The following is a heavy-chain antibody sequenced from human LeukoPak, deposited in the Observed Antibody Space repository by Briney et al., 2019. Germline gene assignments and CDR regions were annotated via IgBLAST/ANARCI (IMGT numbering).Heavy chain of an antibody. CDR3: ARGRAESEYDFWSGYYRPYYYYYMDV. V-gene: IGHV4-59*11. CDR2: IYYSGST. CDR1: GGSISSHY. Sequence: SETLSLTCTVSGGSISSHYWSWIRQPPGKGLEWIGYIYYSGSTNYKPSLKSRVTISVDTSKNQFSLKLSSVTAADTAVYYCARGRAESEYDFWSGYYRPYYYYYMDVWGKGTTVTVSS. J-gene: IGHJ6*03. D-gene: IGHD3-3*01.